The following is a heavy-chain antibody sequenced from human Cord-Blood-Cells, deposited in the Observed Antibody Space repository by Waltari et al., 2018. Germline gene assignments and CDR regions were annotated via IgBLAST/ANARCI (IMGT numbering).Heavy chain of an antibody. D-gene: IGHD3-16*02. CDR3: AREPYDYVWGSYRGFDP. V-gene: IGHV1-69*01. CDR1: GGTFSSSA. Sequence: QVQLVQSGAEVKKPASSVKVSCKAPGGTFSSSAISWVRQAPAQGLEWMGGIIPIFGTANYAQKFQGRVTITADESTSTAYMELSSLRSEDTAVYYCAREPYDYVWGSYRGFDPWGQGTLVTVSS. CDR2: IIPIFGTA. J-gene: IGHJ5*02.